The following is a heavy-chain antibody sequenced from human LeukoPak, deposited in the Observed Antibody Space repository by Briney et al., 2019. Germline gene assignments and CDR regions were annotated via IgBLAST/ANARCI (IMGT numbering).Heavy chain of an antibody. D-gene: IGHD3-22*01. CDR2: ISSSGSTI. Sequence: QPGGSLRLPCAASGFTFSSYEMNWVRQAPGKGLEWVSYISSSGSTIYYADSVKGRFTISRDNAKNSLYLQMNSLRAEDTAVYYCARGGPDSSGSTFFDYWGQGTLVTVSS. CDR3: ARGGPDSSGSTFFDY. CDR1: GFTFSSYE. V-gene: IGHV3-48*03. J-gene: IGHJ4*02.